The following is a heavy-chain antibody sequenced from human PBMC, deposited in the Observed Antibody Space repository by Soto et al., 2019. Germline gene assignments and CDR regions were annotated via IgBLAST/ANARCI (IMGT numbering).Heavy chain of an antibody. D-gene: IGHD4-17*01. CDR3: ATMGTPVTGLYYFDY. J-gene: IGHJ4*02. CDR1: GGPISSGNYY. CDR2: ISYSGTT. Sequence: PSETLSLTCTDSGGPISSGNYYWRWIRQPPGKGLEWIGFISYSGTTHYSASLRSRVSISVDTSKNQFSLDLSSVTAADTAVYYCATMGTPVTGLYYFDYWGQG. V-gene: IGHV4-30-4*01.